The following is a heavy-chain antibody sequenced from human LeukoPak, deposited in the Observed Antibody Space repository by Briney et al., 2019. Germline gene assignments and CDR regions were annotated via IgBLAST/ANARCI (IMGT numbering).Heavy chain of an antibody. CDR1: GGTFSSYA. V-gene: IGHV1-69*05. Sequence: SVKVSCKASGGTFSSYAISWVRQAPGQGLEWRGGIIPIFGTANYAQKFQGRFTITTDESTSTAYMELSSLKSEDTAVYYCARDRSADYYGSGSLDYWGQGTLVTVSS. CDR2: IIPIFGTA. J-gene: IGHJ4*02. CDR3: ARDRSADYYGSGSLDY. D-gene: IGHD3-10*01.